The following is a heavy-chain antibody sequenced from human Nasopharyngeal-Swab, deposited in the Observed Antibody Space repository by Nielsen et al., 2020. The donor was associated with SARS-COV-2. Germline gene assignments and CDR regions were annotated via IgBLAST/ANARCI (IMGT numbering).Heavy chain of an antibody. CDR2: ISSSSSYI. Sequence: GGSLRLSCAASGFTFSSYSMNWVRQAPGKGLEWVSSISSSSSYIYYADSVKGRFTISRDNAKNSLYLQMNSLRAEDTAVYYCAREEYSSSHIYYYYGMDVWGQGTTVTVSS. CDR1: GFTFSSYS. CDR3: AREEYSSSHIYYYYGMDV. J-gene: IGHJ6*02. D-gene: IGHD6-6*01. V-gene: IGHV3-21*01.